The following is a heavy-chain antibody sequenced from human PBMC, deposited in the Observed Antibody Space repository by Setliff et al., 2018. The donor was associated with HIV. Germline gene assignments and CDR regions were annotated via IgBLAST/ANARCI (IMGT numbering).Heavy chain of an antibody. J-gene: IGHJ5*02. V-gene: IGHV4-39*07. CDR3: ATCRHRPSNWFDP. Sequence: SETLSLTCAVSGGSVSSPSYYWGWIRQPPGKGLEWIGSVYNSGITFKNPSLKNRVSISVDRSGNQFSLRLTSVTAADTAVYYCATCRHRPSNWFDPWGQGTVVTVS. CDR1: GGSVSSPSYY. CDR2: VYNSGIT.